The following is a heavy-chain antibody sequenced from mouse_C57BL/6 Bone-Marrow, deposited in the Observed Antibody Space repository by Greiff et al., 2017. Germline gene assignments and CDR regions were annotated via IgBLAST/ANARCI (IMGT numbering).Heavy chain of an antibody. D-gene: IGHD1-1*01. Sequence: VQGVESGAELMKPGASVKLSCKATGYTFTGYWIEWVKQRPGHGLEWIGEILPGSGSTNYNEKFKGKATFTADTSSNTAYMQLSSLTTEDSAIYYCAKPLHYYGSSSYYFDYWGQGTTLTVSS. V-gene: IGHV1-9*01. CDR1: GYTFTGYW. CDR3: AKPLHYYGSSSYYFDY. J-gene: IGHJ2*01. CDR2: ILPGSGST.